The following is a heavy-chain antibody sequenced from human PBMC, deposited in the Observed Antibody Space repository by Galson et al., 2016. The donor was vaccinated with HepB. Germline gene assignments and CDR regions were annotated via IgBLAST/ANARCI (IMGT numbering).Heavy chain of an antibody. V-gene: IGHV1-24*01. CDR1: GYSLSEVS. J-gene: IGHJ4*02. CDR2: FDPEDGGA. Sequence: SVKVSCKVSGYSLSEVSVHWVRQSPGKGLEWMGGFDPEDGGAIYAQKFQGRLTVTEDTSKDTAYMELSGLKSEDTAMYHCAPRSLFSMPWDYHWGQGTLVTVSS. CDR3: APRSLFSMPWDYH. D-gene: IGHD2-2*01.